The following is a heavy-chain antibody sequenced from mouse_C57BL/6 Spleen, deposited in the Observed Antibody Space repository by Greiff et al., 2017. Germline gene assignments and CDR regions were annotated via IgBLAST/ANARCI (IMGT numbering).Heavy chain of an antibody. J-gene: IGHJ4*01. CDR1: GYTFTGYW. CDR3: ARNDPYARDY. CDR2: ILTGSGSS. V-gene: IGHV1-9*01. Sequence: VKLMESGAELMKPGASVKLSCQATGYTFTGYWIEWVKQRPGHGLEWIGEILTGSGSSNYNEKLKGKATFTADTSSNPAYMQLSSLTTEDSVIYYCARNDPYARDYWGQGTSVTVSS. D-gene: IGHD2-3*01.